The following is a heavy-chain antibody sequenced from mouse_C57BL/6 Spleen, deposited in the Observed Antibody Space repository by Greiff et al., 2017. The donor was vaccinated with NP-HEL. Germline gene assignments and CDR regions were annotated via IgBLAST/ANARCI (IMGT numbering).Heavy chain of an antibody. V-gene: IGHV5-17*01. J-gene: IGHJ2*01. D-gene: IGHD1-1*01. CDR2: ISSGSSTI. Sequence: DVKLVESGGGLVKPGGSLKLSCAASGFTFSDYGMHWVRQAPEKGLEWVAYISSGSSTIYYADTVKGRFTISRDNAKNTLFLQMTSLRSEDTAMYYCARELLRGFDYWGQGTTLTVSS. CDR1: GFTFSDYG. CDR3: ARELLRGFDY.